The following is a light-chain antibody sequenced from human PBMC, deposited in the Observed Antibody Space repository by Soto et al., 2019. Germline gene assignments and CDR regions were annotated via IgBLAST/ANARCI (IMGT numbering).Light chain of an antibody. CDR2: EVS. Sequence: QSALTQPASVSGSPGQTITISCTGTSSDVGGYAYVSWYQQYPGKVPKLVISEVSNRPSGVSHRFSGSRSGNTASLTISGLQAEDEADYHCSSYTSRTTPVFGGGTKAHRP. J-gene: IGLJ2*01. CDR3: SSYTSRTTPV. CDR1: SSDVGGYAY. V-gene: IGLV2-14*01.